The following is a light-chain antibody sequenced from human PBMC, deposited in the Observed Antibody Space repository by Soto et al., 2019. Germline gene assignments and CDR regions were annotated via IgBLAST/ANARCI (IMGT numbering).Light chain of an antibody. CDR3: QQDGRAPWT. CDR2: GAS. V-gene: IGKV3-20*01. J-gene: IGKJ1*01. CDR1: QSVVSSY. Sequence: TLFHAPAETATLPCRASQSVVSSYLAWYQQKPGQAPRLLIYGASSRATGIPDRFSGSGSGTDFTLTISRLEPEDFAVYYCQQDGRAPWTFAEGIMVDIK.